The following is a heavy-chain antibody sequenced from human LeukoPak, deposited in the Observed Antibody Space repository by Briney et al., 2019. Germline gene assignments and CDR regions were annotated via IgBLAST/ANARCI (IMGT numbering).Heavy chain of an antibody. J-gene: IGHJ6*03. CDR3: ARDRGIDYYGSGSYYRHYYYYMDV. D-gene: IGHD3-10*01. V-gene: IGHV1-2*02. CDR2: INPNSGGT. CDR1: GYTFTSYY. Sequence: ASVKASCKASGYTFTSYYMHWVRQAPGQGLEWMGWINPNSGGTNYAQKFQGRVTMTRDTSISTAYMELSRLRSDDTAVYYCARDRGIDYYGSGSYYRHYYYYMDVWGKGTTVTVSS.